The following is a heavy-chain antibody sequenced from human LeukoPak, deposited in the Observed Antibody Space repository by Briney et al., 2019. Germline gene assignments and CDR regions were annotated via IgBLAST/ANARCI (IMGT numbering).Heavy chain of an antibody. CDR2: ISYDGSNK. J-gene: IGHJ6*03. CDR3: AKTAYYYDSSSYYYSDYYYHYMDV. CDR1: GFTFSSYA. D-gene: IGHD3-22*01. V-gene: IGHV3-30*04. Sequence: PGGSLRLSCAASGFTFSSYAMHWVRQAPGKGLEWVAVISYDGSNKYYADSVKGRFTISRDNSKNTLYLQMNSLRAEDTAVYYCAKTAYYYDSSSYYYSDYYYHYMDVWGKGTTVTISS.